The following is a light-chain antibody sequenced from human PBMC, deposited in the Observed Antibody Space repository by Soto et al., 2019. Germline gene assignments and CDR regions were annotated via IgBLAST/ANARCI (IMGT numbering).Light chain of an antibody. V-gene: IGKV3-15*01. CDR3: QQYDKWPRT. Sequence: EIVMTQSPATLSVSPGERATLSCRASQSVSSDLVWYQQKPGQAPRLLIYGTSTRATGIPARFSGSGSGTEFTLTISSLQSEDFAVYFCQQYDKWPRTFGQGTKLEI. CDR1: QSVSSD. CDR2: GTS. J-gene: IGKJ2*01.